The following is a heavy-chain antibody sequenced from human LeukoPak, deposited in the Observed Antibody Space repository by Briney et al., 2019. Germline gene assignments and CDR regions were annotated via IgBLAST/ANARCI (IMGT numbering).Heavy chain of an antibody. CDR3: AKGKDGYYYHGMDV. Sequence: QSGGSLRLSCAASGFTFSSFAMSWVRQAPEKGLGWVSVISDSGTSAYYADSVKGRFTISRDNSKNTLYLQMNSLRAEDTAIYYCAKGKDGYYYHGMDVWGQGTTVTVSS. CDR2: ISDSGTSA. CDR1: GFTFSSFA. V-gene: IGHV3-23*01. D-gene: IGHD2-15*01. J-gene: IGHJ6*02.